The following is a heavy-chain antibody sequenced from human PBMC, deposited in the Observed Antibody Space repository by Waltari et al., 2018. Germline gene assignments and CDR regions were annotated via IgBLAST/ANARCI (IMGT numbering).Heavy chain of an antibody. V-gene: IGHV1-69*02. Sequence: QVQLVQSGAEVKKPGSSVKVSCKASGGTFSSYTISWVRQAPGQGLEWMGRIIPILGIANYAQKFQGRVTITADESTSTAYMELSSLRSEDTAVYYCAAVRFLEWLPLGYWGQGTLVTVSS. CDR3: AAVRFLEWLPLGY. CDR1: GGTFSSYT. J-gene: IGHJ4*02. D-gene: IGHD3-3*01. CDR2: IIPILGIA.